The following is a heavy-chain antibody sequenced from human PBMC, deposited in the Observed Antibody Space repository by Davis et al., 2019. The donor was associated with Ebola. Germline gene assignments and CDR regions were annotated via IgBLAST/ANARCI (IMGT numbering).Heavy chain of an antibody. CDR3: ATGSGSTGWRAFHY. J-gene: IGHJ4*02. Sequence: GESLKISCAASGITFSDHYMDWVRQGPGKGLEWVARIRNKANTYTIEYAASVKGRFTISRDYSRNSLYLQMNSLNTDDTAVYHCATGSGSTGWRAFHYWGQGTLVTVSS. CDR1: GITFSDHY. CDR2: IRNKANTYTI. V-gene: IGHV3-72*01. D-gene: IGHD6-19*01.